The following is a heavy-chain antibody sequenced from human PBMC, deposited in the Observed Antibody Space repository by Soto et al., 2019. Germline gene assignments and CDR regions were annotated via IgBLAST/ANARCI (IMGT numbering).Heavy chain of an antibody. V-gene: IGHV3-23*01. D-gene: IGHD6-25*01. Sequence: EVQLLESGGGVVQPGGSRRVSCAASGFTFSSYWLSWVRQAPGKGLEWVSVNRGSGGSTHYSDSVKGRFTVPRDNSKNPLDVQMPRLSAAAPAVYDCEKGQGALVAERDWFAPWGEGTLVTVSS. CDR3: EKGQGALVAERDWFAP. J-gene: IGHJ5*02. CDR1: GFTFSSYW. CDR2: NRGSGGST.